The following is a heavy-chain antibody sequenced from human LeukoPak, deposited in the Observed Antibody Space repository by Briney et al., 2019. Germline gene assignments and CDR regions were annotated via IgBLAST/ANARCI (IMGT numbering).Heavy chain of an antibody. D-gene: IGHD3-9*01. CDR1: GGSISSYY. V-gene: IGHV4-4*07. CDR2: IYTSGST. CDR3: ARSAPLRYPMYYVDV. J-gene: IGHJ6*03. Sequence: SETLSLTCTVYGGSISSYYWSWIRQPAGKGLEWIGRIYTSGSTNYNPSLKSRVTMSVDTSKNQFSLKLSSVTAADTAVYYCARSAPLRYPMYYVDVWGKGTTVTVSS.